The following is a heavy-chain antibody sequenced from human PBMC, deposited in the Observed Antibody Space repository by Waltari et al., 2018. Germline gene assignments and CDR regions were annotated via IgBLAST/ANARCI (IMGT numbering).Heavy chain of an antibody. CDR2: INHSGST. CDR3: ARDSYTNPAGSGSYDGMDV. Sequence: QVQLQQWGAGLLKPSETLSLTCAVYGGSFSGYYWSWIRQPPGKGLEWIGEINHSGSTNYNPSLKSRVTISVDTSKNQFSLKLSSVTAADTAVYYCARDSYTNPAGSGSYDGMDVWGQGTTVTVSS. CDR1: GGSFSGYY. V-gene: IGHV4-34*01. D-gene: IGHD3-10*01. J-gene: IGHJ6*02.